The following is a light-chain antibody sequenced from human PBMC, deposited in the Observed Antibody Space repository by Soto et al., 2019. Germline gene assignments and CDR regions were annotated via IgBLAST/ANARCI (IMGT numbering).Light chain of an antibody. J-gene: IGLJ2*01. CDR3: LLYYTGVVV. V-gene: IGLV7-46*01. CDR1: TGAVTSGHY. Sequence: QAVVTQEPSLTVSPGGTVTLTCGSSTGAVTSGHYPYWFQQKPGQAPRTLIYDTSNKHSWTPARFSGSLLGGNAALTLSGAQPEDEADYYCLLYYTGVVVFGGGTKLTVL. CDR2: DTS.